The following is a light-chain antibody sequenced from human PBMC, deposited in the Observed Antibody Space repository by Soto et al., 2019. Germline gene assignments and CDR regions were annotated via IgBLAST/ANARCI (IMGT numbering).Light chain of an antibody. J-gene: IGKJ4*01. CDR1: QRVSSSF. Sequence: EIVLTQTPATLSLSPGERATLSCGASQRVSSSFLAWYQQKPGLAPRALIFHASNRATGIPDRFSGGGSGTNVTLAIRGLEPEDFAVYCCQHYGSSPPALTVRGGTKVELK. V-gene: IGKV3D-20*01. CDR3: QHYGSSPPALT. CDR2: HAS.